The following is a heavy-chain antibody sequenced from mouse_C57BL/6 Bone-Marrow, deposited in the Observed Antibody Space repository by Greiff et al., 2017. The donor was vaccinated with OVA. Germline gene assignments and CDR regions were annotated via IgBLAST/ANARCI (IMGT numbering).Heavy chain of an antibody. D-gene: IGHD1-1*01. CDR1: GYTFTDYY. Sequence: VQLQQSGPVLVKPGASVKMSCKASGYTFTDYYMNWVKQSHGKSLEWIGVINPYNGGTSYNQKFKGKATLTVDKSSGTAYMELNSLTSEDSAVYYCASSGYYYGYWGQGTTLTVSS. J-gene: IGHJ2*01. V-gene: IGHV1-19*01. CDR2: INPYNGGT. CDR3: ASSGYYYGY.